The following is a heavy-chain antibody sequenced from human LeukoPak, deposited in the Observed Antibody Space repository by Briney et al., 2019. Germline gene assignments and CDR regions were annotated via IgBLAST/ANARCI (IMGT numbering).Heavy chain of an antibody. CDR1: GYTFTNYG. CDR3: TRDRDISGSQSY. V-gene: IGHV1-18*04. D-gene: IGHD3-10*01. Sequence: ASVKVSCTASGYTFTNYGIGWVRQAPGHGLEWMAWINVNNGDTNFAQRVQDRVTVTTDTSTSTAYMELRSLRSDDTAVYYCTRDRDISGSQSYWGQGTLVTVSS. J-gene: IGHJ4*02. CDR2: INVNNGDT.